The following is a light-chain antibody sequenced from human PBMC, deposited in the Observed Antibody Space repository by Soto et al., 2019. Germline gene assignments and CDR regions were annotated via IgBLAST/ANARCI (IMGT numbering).Light chain of an antibody. CDR3: LQDYTYPWT. J-gene: IGKJ1*01. Sequence: IQMTQSPSSVSASLGDRVTITCRAGQGISNELGWYQQRPGKAPKVLIYGASNLQSGVPSRFSGSASGTDFTLTISSLQPEDFATYYCLQDYTYPWTFGQGTKV. CDR2: GAS. CDR1: QGISNE. V-gene: IGKV1-6*01.